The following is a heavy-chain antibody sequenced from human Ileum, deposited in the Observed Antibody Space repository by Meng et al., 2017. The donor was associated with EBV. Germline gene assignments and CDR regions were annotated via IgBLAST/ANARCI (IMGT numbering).Heavy chain of an antibody. V-gene: IGHV4-4*03. Sequence: QVPLQESGPGLGKPPGALSLTCAVSGGSISSSNWWSWFRPPPGKGLEWIGEIYHSGSTNYNPSLKSRVTISVDKSKNQFSLNLSSVTAADTAVYYCARVGQWLPIDYWGQGTLVTVSS. CDR2: IYHSGST. CDR3: ARVGQWLPIDY. J-gene: IGHJ4*02. D-gene: IGHD6-19*01. CDR1: GGSISSSNW.